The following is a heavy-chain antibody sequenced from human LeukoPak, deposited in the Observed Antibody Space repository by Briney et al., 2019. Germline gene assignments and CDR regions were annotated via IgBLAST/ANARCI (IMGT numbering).Heavy chain of an antibody. Sequence: SETLSLTCSVSGGSISTYYWSWIRQPPGKGLEWIGYIYYSGSTNYNPSLKSRVTISVDTSKNQFSLKLSSATAADTAVYYCAATRYNWNDPGYYFDYWGQGTLVIVSS. J-gene: IGHJ4*02. D-gene: IGHD1-20*01. CDR2: IYYSGST. CDR1: GGSISTYY. CDR3: AATRYNWNDPGYYFDY. V-gene: IGHV4-59*08.